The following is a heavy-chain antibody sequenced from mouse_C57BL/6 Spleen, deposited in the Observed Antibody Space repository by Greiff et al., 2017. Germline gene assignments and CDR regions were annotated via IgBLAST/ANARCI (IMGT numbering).Heavy chain of an antibody. Sequence: VQLKQSGPELVKPGASVKISCKASGYSFTGYYMNWVKQSPEKSLEWIGEINPSTGGTTYNQKFKAKATLTVDKSSSTAYMQLKSLTSEDSAVYYCARIYYYGSSYFDVWGTGTTVTVSS. V-gene: IGHV1-42*01. CDR1: GYSFTGYY. CDR3: ARIYYYGSSYFDV. J-gene: IGHJ1*03. D-gene: IGHD1-1*01. CDR2: INPSTGGT.